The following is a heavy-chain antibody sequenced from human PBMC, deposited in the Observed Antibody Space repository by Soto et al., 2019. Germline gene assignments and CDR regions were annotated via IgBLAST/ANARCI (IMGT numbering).Heavy chain of an antibody. CDR2: ISPNSGRP. CDR1: GYTFTKYD. CDR3: VRQYYDFWTDYPDFDY. D-gene: IGHD3-3*01. Sequence: ASVKVSCKTSGYTFTKYDISWVRQAPGQGLEWLGLISPNSGRPSYAQKFEGRVTMTTDTSTTTAYLELRNLRSDDTAVYYCVRQYYDFWTDYPDFDYWGQGTLVTISS. J-gene: IGHJ4*02. V-gene: IGHV1-18*04.